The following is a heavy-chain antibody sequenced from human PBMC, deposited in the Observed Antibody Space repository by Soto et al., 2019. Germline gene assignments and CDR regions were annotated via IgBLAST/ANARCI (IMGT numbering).Heavy chain of an antibody. CDR2: INAANGNT. CDR3: ARDQRRDYDFWSGYSQGFDY. V-gene: IGHV1-3*01. Sequence: QVHLVQSGAEVKKPGASVKISCKASGYTFTLYAMHWVRQAPGQRLEWMGWINAANGNTKSSQKCQGRVPFTRDTSASTGYMELSTLNSADTAVYYCARDQRRDYDFWSGYSQGFDYWGQGTPVTVSS. J-gene: IGHJ4*02. CDR1: GYTFTLYA. D-gene: IGHD3-3*01.